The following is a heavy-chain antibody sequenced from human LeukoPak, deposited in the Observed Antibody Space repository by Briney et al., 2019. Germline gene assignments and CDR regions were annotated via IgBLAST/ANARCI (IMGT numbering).Heavy chain of an antibody. D-gene: IGHD2-15*01. CDR3: AKARGGGRIYVWFDP. CDR2: IWYDGSNK. CDR1: GFTFSSYG. V-gene: IGHV3-33*06. Sequence: PGRSLRLSCAASGFTFSSYGMHWVRQAPGKGLEWVAVIWYDGSNKYYADSVKGRFTISRDNSKNTLYLQMNSLRAEDTAVYYCAKARGGGRIYVWFDPWGQGTLVTVSS. J-gene: IGHJ5*02.